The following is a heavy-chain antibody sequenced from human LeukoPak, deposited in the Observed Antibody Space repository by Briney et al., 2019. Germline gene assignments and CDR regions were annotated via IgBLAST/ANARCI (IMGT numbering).Heavy chain of an antibody. CDR3: SRGRGRWLNYYYDYYMDV. Sequence: PSETLSLTYTVSCGFISRYYRRWIRQPPGKGLEWIGFNYYTGSTSYSPSLRSRVTISVDTSENQFSLKLSSVTAADTAVYYCSRGRGRWLNYYYDYYMDVWGKGTTVTVSS. CDR2: NYYTGST. D-gene: IGHD5-24*01. CDR1: CGFISRYY. V-gene: IGHV4-59*01. J-gene: IGHJ6*03.